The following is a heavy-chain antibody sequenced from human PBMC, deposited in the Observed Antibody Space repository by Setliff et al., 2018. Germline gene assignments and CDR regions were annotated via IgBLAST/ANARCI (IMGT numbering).Heavy chain of an antibody. V-gene: IGHV1-18*01. CDR2: ISAHTGNT. CDR1: GYTFNDYG. Sequence: ASVKVSCKTSGYTFNDYGIAWVRQAPGQGLEWMGWISAHTGNTYYTPKLHDRVTLTTDTSTSTAYVELRSLGSDDTAVYYCSRLVRYCTRTACQRLSGGEFWGQGTLVTVSS. D-gene: IGHD2-8*01. J-gene: IGHJ4*02. CDR3: SRLVRYCTRTACQRLSGGEF.